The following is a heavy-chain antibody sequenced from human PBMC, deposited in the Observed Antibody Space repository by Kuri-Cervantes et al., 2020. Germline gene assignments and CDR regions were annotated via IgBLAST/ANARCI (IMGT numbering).Heavy chain of an antibody. J-gene: IGHJ6*03. CDR1: GFTFSRYW. Sequence: GGSLRLSCAASGFTFSRYWMSWVRQTPGKGLEWVANIKQDGSEKYYVDSVKGRFTISRDNAKNSLYLQMNSLRAEDTAVYYCARGVGATPYYYYYYMDVWGKGTTVTVSS. CDR2: IKQDGSEK. V-gene: IGHV3-7*04. D-gene: IGHD1-26*01. CDR3: ARGVGATPYYYYYYMDV.